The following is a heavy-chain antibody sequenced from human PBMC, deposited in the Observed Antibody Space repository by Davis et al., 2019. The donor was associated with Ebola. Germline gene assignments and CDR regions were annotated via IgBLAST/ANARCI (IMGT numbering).Heavy chain of an antibody. CDR2: IIPIFGIA. J-gene: IGHJ6*04. Sequence: SVKVSCKASGGTFSSYTISWVRQAPGQGLEWMGRIIPIFGIANYAQKFQGRVTITADESTSTAYMELSSLRSEDTAVYYCARERQLGQNYYYGMDVWGKGTTVTVSS. CDR3: ARERQLGQNYYYGMDV. D-gene: IGHD6-6*01. CDR1: GGTFSSYT. V-gene: IGHV1-69*13.